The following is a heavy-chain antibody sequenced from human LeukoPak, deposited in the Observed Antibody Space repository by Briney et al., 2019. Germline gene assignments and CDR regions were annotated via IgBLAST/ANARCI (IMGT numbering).Heavy chain of an antibody. CDR1: GYTFTSYD. V-gene: IGHV1-8*01. D-gene: IGHD3-10*01. CDR2: RNPNSGNT. CDR3: ARAEKYYYGSGSLNASDI. J-gene: IGHJ3*02. Sequence: ASVKVSCKASGYTFTSYDINLVRQATGQGLEWMGWRNPNSGNTGYAQKFQGRVTMTRNTSISTAYMELSSLRSEDTAVYYCARAEKYYYGSGSLNASDIWGQGTMVTVSS.